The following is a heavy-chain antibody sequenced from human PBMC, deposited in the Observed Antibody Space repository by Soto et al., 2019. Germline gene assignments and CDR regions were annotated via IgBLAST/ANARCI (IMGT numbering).Heavy chain of an antibody. CDR1: GGSFSGYY. D-gene: IGHD5-12*01. V-gene: IGHV4-34*01. J-gene: IGHJ4*02. CDR3: ARGPGWLQSYYFDY. Sequence: QVQLQQWGAGLLKPSETLSLTCAVYGGSFSGYYWSWIRQPPGKGLEWTGEINHSGSTNYNPSLKSRVTISVDTSKNQFSLKLSSVTAADTAVYYCARGPGWLQSYYFDYWGQGTLVTVSS. CDR2: INHSGST.